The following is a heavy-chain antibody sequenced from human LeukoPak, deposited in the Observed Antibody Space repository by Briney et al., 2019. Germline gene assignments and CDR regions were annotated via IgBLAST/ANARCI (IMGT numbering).Heavy chain of an antibody. Sequence: SETLSLTCTVSGGSISSSSYYWGWIRQPPGKGLESIGSIYYSGSTYYNPSLKSRVTISVDTSKNQFSLKLSSVTAADTAVYYCATNRMEAGYYDILTGYFDPNYYYYYGMDVWGQGTTVTVSS. CDR3: ATNRMEAGYYDILTGYFDPNYYYYYGMDV. J-gene: IGHJ6*02. CDR2: IYYSGST. CDR1: GGSISSSSYY. V-gene: IGHV4-39*01. D-gene: IGHD3-9*01.